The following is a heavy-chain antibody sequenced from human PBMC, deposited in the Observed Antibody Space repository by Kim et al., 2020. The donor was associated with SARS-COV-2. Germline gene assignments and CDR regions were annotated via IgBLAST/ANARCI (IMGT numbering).Heavy chain of an antibody. D-gene: IGHD5-18*01. J-gene: IGHJ4*02. V-gene: IGHV4-34*01. Sequence: PPLKSRVTISVDTSKHQFSLKRSAVTAADTAVYYCARERGYSYGYTDFDYWGQGTLVTVSS. CDR3: ARERGYSYGYTDFDY.